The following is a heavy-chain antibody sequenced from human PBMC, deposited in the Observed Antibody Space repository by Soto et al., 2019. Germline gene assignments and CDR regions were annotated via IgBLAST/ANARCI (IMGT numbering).Heavy chain of an antibody. V-gene: IGHV3-23*01. Sequence: GGSLRLSCAASGFTFSSYAMSWVRQAPGKGLEWVSAISGSGGSTYYADSVKGRFTISRDNSKNTLYLQMNSLRAEDTAVYYCASSEGYYYGVDVWGQGTTVTVSS. CDR2: ISGSGGST. CDR3: ASSEGYYYGVDV. J-gene: IGHJ6*02. CDR1: GFTFSSYA.